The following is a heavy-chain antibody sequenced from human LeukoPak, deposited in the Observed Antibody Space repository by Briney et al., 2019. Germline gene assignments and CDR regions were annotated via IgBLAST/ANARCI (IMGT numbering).Heavy chain of an antibody. CDR3: ARSGRGTYYYFDL. V-gene: IGHV1-18*04. CDR1: GYSFTSYW. CDR2: ISGYNGNT. D-gene: IGHD5-12*01. J-gene: IGHJ4*02. Sequence: GESLKISCQGSGYSFTSYWIGWVRQAPGQGLEWMGWISGYNGNTNYAQQFLSRVSMTADTSTSTAYMELRSLTSDDTAVYYCARSGRGTYYYFDLWGQGTLVTVSS.